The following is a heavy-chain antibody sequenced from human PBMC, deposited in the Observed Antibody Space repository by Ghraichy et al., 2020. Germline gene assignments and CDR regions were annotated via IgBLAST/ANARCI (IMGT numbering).Heavy chain of an antibody. V-gene: IGHV3-7*03. CDR1: RFTFKNFW. Sequence: GSLRLSCEASRFTFKNFWMSWVRQAPGKGLEWVANINNDGKETYYVESVEGRFTISRDNVKNSLYLQMNSLRVDDAAVYYCARSWTPGSVDYWGQGTPVIVSS. J-gene: IGHJ4*02. CDR3: ARSWTPGSVDY. D-gene: IGHD1-14*01. CDR2: INNDGKET.